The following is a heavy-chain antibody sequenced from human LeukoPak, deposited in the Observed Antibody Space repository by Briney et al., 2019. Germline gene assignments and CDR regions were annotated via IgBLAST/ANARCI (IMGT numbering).Heavy chain of an antibody. CDR2: MYYSGST. Sequence: PSETLSLTCTVSGGSISSGSYYWGWIRQPPGKGLEWIGSMYYSGSTYYNASLKSRVIISVDTSKNQFSLKLSSVTAADTAVYYCARAGFKYVGQRNYYGMDVWGQGTTVTVSS. V-gene: IGHV4-39*01. CDR1: GGSISSGSYY. CDR3: ARAGFKYVGQRNYYGMDV. J-gene: IGHJ6*02. D-gene: IGHD1-26*01.